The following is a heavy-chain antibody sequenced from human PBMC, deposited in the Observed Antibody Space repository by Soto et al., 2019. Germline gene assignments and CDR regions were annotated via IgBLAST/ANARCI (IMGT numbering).Heavy chain of an antibody. V-gene: IGHV3-23*01. J-gene: IGHJ3*02. D-gene: IGHD3-22*01. CDR3: ARVYYDSSGYPAFDI. CDR1: GFTFSSYA. CDR2: ISGSGGST. Sequence: EVQLLESGGGLVQPGGSLRLSCAASGFTFSSYAMSWVRQAPGKGLEWVSAISGSGGSTYYADSVKGRFTISRDNSKNSLYLQMNSLRAEDTAVYYCARVYYDSSGYPAFDIWGQGTMVTVSS.